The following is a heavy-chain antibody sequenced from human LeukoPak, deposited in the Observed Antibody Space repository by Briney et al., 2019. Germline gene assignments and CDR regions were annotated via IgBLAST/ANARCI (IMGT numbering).Heavy chain of an antibody. CDR2: IYSGGST. D-gene: IGHD2-15*01. Sequence: PRGSLRLSCAASGFTVSSNYMSWVRQAPGKGLEWVSIIYSGGSTYYADSVKGRFTISRDNSKNTLYLQMNSLRAEDTAVYYCARDRKDGNFFDYWGQGTLVTVST. J-gene: IGHJ4*02. V-gene: IGHV3-53*01. CDR1: GFTVSSNY. CDR3: ARDRKDGNFFDY.